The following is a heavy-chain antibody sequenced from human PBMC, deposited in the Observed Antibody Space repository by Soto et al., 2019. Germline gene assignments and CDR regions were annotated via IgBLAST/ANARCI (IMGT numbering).Heavy chain of an antibody. CDR3: AREGGYSSSSGGWFDP. CDR2: ISYDGSNK. D-gene: IGHD6-6*01. Sequence: QVQLVESGGGVVQPGRSLRLSCAASGFTFSSYAMHWVRQAPGKGLEWVAVISYDGSNKYYADSVKGRFTISRDNSQNTLYLQMNSLRAEDTAVYYCAREGGYSSSSGGWFDPWGQGTLVTVSS. V-gene: IGHV3-30-3*01. CDR1: GFTFSSYA. J-gene: IGHJ5*02.